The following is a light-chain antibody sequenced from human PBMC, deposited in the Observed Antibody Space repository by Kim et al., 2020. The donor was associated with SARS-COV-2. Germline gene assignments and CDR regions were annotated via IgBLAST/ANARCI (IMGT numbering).Light chain of an antibody. CDR3: SSYIRSSSFG. CDR1: CSDIGTFNF. CDR2: GVS. J-gene: IGLJ3*02. V-gene: IGLV2-14*04. Sequence: GQSVTISCSGTCSDIGTFNFVSWYQQQPGRATRLMIYGVSERPSEISSRFSGSKSGNAASLTISGLQAEDEADYYCSSYIRSSSFGFGGGTQLTVL.